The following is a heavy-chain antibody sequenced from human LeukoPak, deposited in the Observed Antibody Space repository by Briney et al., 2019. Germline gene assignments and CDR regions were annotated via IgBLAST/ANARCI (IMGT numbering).Heavy chain of an antibody. D-gene: IGHD6-13*01. J-gene: IGHJ6*02. CDR3: ARDGVIAASYYYGMDV. V-gene: IGHV1-2*04. CDR1: GYTFTSYA. Sequence: ASVKVSCKASGYTFTSYAMNWVRQAPGQGLEWMGWINPNSGGTNYAQKFQGWVTMTRDTSISTAYMELSRLRSDDTAVYYCARDGVIAASYYYGMDVWGQGTTVTVSS. CDR2: INPNSGGT.